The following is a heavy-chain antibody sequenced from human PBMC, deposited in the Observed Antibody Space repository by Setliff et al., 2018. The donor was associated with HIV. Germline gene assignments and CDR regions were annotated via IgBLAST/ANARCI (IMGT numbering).Heavy chain of an antibody. J-gene: IGHJ4*02. CDR2: LHHGGST. Sequence: PSETLSLTCDVSGSSITGDFYWGWIRQPPGKGLEWIGSLHHGGSTYKNPSLNSRVTISVDTSKDQFSLKLSSVTAADTAIYYCARGLSFYDPGGFDYWGQGTLVTVSS. CDR1: GSSITGDFY. V-gene: IGHV4-38-2*01. D-gene: IGHD3-22*01. CDR3: ARGLSFYDPGGFDY.